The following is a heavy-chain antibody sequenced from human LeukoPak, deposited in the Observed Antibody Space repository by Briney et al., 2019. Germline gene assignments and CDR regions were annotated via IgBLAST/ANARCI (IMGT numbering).Heavy chain of an antibody. CDR3: ATMGYCGGDCYLDY. CDR1: GYTFTSYD. CDR2: MNPNSGNT. Sequence: ASVKVSCKASGYTFTSYDINWVRQATGQGLEWMGWMNPNSGNTGYAQKFQGRVTMTRNTSISTAYMELSSLRSEDTAAYYCATMGYCGGDCYLDYWGQGTLVTVSS. D-gene: IGHD2-21*02. J-gene: IGHJ4*02. V-gene: IGHV1-8*01.